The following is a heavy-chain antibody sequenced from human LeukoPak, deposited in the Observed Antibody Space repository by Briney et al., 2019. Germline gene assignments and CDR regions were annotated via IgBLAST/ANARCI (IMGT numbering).Heavy chain of an antibody. CDR2: IYPGDSDT. Sequence: PGESLKISCKGSGYSFTSYWIGWVRQMPGKGLEWMGIIYPGDSDTRYSPSFQGQVTISADKSISTAYLQWSSLKASDTAMYYCARGRSIVVVVAATNIDYWGQGTLVTVSS. CDR3: ARGRSIVVVVAATNIDY. CDR1: GYSFTSYW. V-gene: IGHV5-51*01. D-gene: IGHD2-15*01. J-gene: IGHJ4*02.